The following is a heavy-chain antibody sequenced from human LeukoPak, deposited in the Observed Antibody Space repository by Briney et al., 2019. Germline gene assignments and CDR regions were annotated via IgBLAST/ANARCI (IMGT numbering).Heavy chain of an antibody. CDR3: AKASPPDSGLYYYYGMDV. Sequence: GGSLRLSCAASGFTFDDYAMHWVRQAPGKGLEWVSGISWNSGSIGYADSVKGRFTISRDNAKNSLYLQMNSLRAEDTALYYCAKASPPDSGLYYYYGMDVWGQGTTVTVSS. D-gene: IGHD1-14*01. V-gene: IGHV3-9*01. CDR1: GFTFDDYA. J-gene: IGHJ6*02. CDR2: ISWNSGSI.